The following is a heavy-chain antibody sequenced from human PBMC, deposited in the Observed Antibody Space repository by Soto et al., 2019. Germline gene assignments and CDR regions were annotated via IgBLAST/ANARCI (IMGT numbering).Heavy chain of an antibody. J-gene: IGHJ5*02. D-gene: IGHD6-6*01. CDR1: GGTFSSYA. CDR3: ARSIAARQYNWFDP. CDR2: IIPIFGTA. Sequence: SVKVSCKASGGTFSSYAISWVRQAPGQGLEWMGGIIPIFGTANHAQKFQGRVTITADKSTSTAYMELSSLRSEDTAVYYCARSIAARQYNWFDPWGQGTLVTVSS. V-gene: IGHV1-69*06.